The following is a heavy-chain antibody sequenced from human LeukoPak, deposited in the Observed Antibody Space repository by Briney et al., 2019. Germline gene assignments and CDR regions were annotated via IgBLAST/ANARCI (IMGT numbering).Heavy chain of an antibody. CDR2: ISYDGSKK. CDR3: ARGPRVGAAGFVYYHYIDV. J-gene: IGHJ6*03. V-gene: IGHV3-30*04. D-gene: IGHD1-26*01. CDR1: GFTFNSYA. Sequence: GGSLRLSCAASGFTFNSYATHWVRQAPGKGLKWVAEISYDGSKKNYADSVKGRFTISRDNSKNTLYLQMNSLRAQDTAVYYCARGPRVGAAGFVYYHYIDVWGKGTTVTVSS.